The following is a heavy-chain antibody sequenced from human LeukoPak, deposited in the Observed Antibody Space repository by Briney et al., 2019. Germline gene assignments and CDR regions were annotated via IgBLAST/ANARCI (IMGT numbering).Heavy chain of an antibody. CDR2: IYYSGST. J-gene: IGHJ4*02. CDR1: GGPISSGGYY. CDR3: ARRVWEPSGFDY. D-gene: IGHD1-26*01. Sequence: SETLSLTCTVSGGPISSGGYYWSWIRQPPGKGLEWIGSIYYSGSTYYNPSLKSRVTISVDTSKNQFSLKLSSVTAADTAVYYCARRVWEPSGFDYWGQGTLVTVS. V-gene: IGHV4-39*01.